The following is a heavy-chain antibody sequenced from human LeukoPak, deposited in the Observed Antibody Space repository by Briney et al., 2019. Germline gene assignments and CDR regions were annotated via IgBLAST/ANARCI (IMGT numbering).Heavy chain of an antibody. J-gene: IGHJ4*02. CDR2: ISGSGGST. CDR3: ASNLVGATLAFDY. V-gene: IGHV3-23*01. D-gene: IGHD1-26*01. Sequence: GGSLRLSCAASGFTFSSYAMSWVREAPGKGLEWVSAISGSGGSTYYADSVKGRFTISRDNSKNTLYLQMNSLRAEDTAVYYCASNLVGATLAFDYWGQGTLLTVSS. CDR1: GFTFSSYA.